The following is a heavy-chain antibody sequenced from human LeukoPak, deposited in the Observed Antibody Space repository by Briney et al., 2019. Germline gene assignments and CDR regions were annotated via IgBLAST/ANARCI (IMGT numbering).Heavy chain of an antibody. V-gene: IGHV3-64D*09. Sequence: GGSLRLSCSASGFPFSSYAMHWVRQAPGTGLEYVSAISDSGGSTYYADSAKGRFTISRDNSKNTLYLQMSSLRAEDTAVYFCVRGYSFGPYGMDVWGQGTTVTVSS. D-gene: IGHD2-15*01. CDR2: ISDSGGST. J-gene: IGHJ6*02. CDR3: VRGYSFGPYGMDV. CDR1: GFPFSSYA.